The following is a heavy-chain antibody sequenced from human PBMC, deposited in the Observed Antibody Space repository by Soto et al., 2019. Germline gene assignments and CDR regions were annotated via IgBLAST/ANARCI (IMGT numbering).Heavy chain of an antibody. V-gene: IGHV1-46*01. Sequence: QVQLMQSGAEVKKPGASVKVSCKASGDTFTDYYIHWVRQAPGQGLEWMGTVNPSGGHTTYAQHFLGRVTXPRXXSXRTLYRELTSLTSDDTAIYYCARGGHVVVVTAALDYWGQGTLVTASS. D-gene: IGHD2-21*02. J-gene: IGHJ4*02. CDR3: ARGGHVVVVTAALDY. CDR2: VNPSGGHT. CDR1: GDTFTDYY.